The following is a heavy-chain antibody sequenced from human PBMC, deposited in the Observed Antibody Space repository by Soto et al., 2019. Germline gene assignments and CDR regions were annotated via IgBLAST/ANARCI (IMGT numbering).Heavy chain of an antibody. D-gene: IGHD3-22*01. J-gene: IGHJ4*02. V-gene: IGHV3-74*01. CDR1: GFTFSSYW. CDR3: ARDQFYYDSSGSSHFDY. Sequence: VGSLRLPCPASGFTFSSYWMHWVRHAPGKGLVWVSRINGDGSSTRYADSVKGRSTISRDNGKNTVYLQMSSLRADDTAVYYCARDQFYYDSSGSSHFDYWGQGTLVTVSS. CDR2: INGDGSST.